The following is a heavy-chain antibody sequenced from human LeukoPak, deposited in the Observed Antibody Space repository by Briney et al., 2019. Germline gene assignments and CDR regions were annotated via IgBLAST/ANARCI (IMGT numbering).Heavy chain of an antibody. Sequence: SETLSLTCTVSGGSMSSYYWSWIRQPPGKGLEWIGYIYYSGSTNYNPSLKSRVTISLDTSKNRFSLKLRSVTAADTAVYYCARVNYYDSSGYYYPEYWGQGTLVTVSS. V-gene: IGHV4-59*01. CDR3: ARVNYYDSSGYYYPEY. CDR1: GGSMSSYY. CDR2: IYYSGST. J-gene: IGHJ4*02. D-gene: IGHD3-22*01.